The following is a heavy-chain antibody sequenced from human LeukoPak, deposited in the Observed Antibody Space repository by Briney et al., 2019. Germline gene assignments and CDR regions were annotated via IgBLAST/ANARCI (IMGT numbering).Heavy chain of an antibody. J-gene: IGHJ6*02. CDR1: GFIFENYW. CDR2: IKKEDGSEK. Sequence: GGSLRLSCAASGFIFENYWMSWVRQAPGKGLEWVANIKKEDGSEKYYVDSVKGRFTISRDNAKNSLFLQMNSLRAEDTAIYYCSIAYGLDVWGQGTTVTVSS. CDR3: SIAYGLDV. V-gene: IGHV3-7*03.